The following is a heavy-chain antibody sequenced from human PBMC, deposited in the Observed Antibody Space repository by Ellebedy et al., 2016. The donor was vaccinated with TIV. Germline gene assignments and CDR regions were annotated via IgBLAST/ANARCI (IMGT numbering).Heavy chain of an antibody. J-gene: IGHJ4*02. D-gene: IGHD3-16*01. Sequence: GESLKISCAASGFTFSDYYMSCVRPSPGKWLEWVSHITDSGSYTNYADSVKGRFTISRDNAKNSLYLQMRSLSVEDTAVYYCARGARCYGYWGQGTLVTVSS. CDR3: ARGARCYGY. V-gene: IGHV3-11*06. CDR1: GFTFSDYY. CDR2: ITDSGSYT.